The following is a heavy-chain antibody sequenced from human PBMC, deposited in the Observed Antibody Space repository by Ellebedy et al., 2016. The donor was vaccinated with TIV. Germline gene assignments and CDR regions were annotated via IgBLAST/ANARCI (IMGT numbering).Heavy chain of an antibody. Sequence: GESLKISCAASGFTFSNYAMSWVRQAPGKGLEWVSGISGSGGSTYYADSVKGRFTISRDNSENTLYLQMNSLRAEDTAVYYWAKEDYYDTSGPLDYWGQGTLVTVSS. CDR2: ISGSGGST. D-gene: IGHD3-22*01. J-gene: IGHJ4*02. V-gene: IGHV3-23*01. CDR1: GFTFSNYA. CDR3: AKEDYYDTSGPLDY.